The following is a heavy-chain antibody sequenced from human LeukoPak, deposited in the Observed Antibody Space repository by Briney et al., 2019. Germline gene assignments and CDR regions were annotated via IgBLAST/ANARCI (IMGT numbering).Heavy chain of an antibody. CDR2: ISYDGSNK. CDR1: GFTFSSYA. V-gene: IGHV3-30*04. J-gene: IGHJ5*02. CDR3: AGGYSGYGFDP. D-gene: IGHD5-12*01. Sequence: GGSLRLSCAASGFTFSSYAMHWVRQAPGKGLEWVAVISYDGSNKYYADSVKGRFTISRDNSKSTLYLQMNSLRAEDTAVYYCAGGYSGYGFDPWGQGTLVTVSS.